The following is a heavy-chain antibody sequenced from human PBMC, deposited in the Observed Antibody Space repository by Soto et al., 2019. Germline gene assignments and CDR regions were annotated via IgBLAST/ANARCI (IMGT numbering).Heavy chain of an antibody. CDR1: GYTFTSYG. Sequence: ASVKVSCKASGYTFTSYGISWVRQAPGQGLEWMGWINPNSGGTNYAQKFQGRVTITRDTSASTAYMELSSLRSEDTAVYYCARDLGGWPDYWGQGTLVTVSS. J-gene: IGHJ4*02. V-gene: IGHV1-18*01. D-gene: IGHD2-15*01. CDR2: INPNSGGT. CDR3: ARDLGGWPDY.